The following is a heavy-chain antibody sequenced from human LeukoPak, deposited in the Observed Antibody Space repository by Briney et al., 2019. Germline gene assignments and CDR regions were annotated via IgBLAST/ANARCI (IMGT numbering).Heavy chain of an antibody. V-gene: IGHV4-4*07. J-gene: IGHJ3*02. CDR3: ARSCLIVDIVATIRARLGGNAFDI. CDR2: IYISGST. CDR1: GGSISSYY. D-gene: IGHD5-12*01. Sequence: SETLSLTCTVSGGSISSYYWSWIRQPAGKGLEWIGRIYISGSTNYNPSLKSRVTMSVDTSKNQFSLKLSSVTAADTAVYYCARSCLIVDIVATIRARLGGNAFDIWGQGTMVTVSS.